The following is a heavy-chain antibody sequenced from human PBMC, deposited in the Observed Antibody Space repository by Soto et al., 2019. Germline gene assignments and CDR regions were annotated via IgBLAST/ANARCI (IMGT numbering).Heavy chain of an antibody. D-gene: IGHD2-15*01. CDR1: GGSISSSSYY. CDR3: ARQLGCPNAFDI. Sequence: QLQLQESGPGLVKPSETLSLTCTVSGGSISSSSYYWGWIRQPPGKGLEWIGSIYYSGSTYYNPSPKSRVTIAVDTPKNRFSLKLSSVTAADTAVYYCARQLGCPNAFDIWGQGTMVTVSS. CDR2: IYYSGST. J-gene: IGHJ3*02. V-gene: IGHV4-39*01.